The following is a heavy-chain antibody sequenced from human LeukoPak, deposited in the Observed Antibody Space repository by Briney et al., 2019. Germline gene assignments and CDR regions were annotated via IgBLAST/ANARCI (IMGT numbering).Heavy chain of an antibody. CDR2: IYYDASRQ. J-gene: IGHJ4*02. V-gene: IGHV3-33*01. Sequence: GGSLRLSCAASGFTFSSYGMHWVRQAPGKGLEWVAVIYYDASRQYYGDSVKGRFTISRDNSKNTLYLQMNSLRAEDTAVYYCALAGDVVVTAIPPFDYWGQGTLVTVSS. D-gene: IGHD2-21*02. CDR3: ALAGDVVVTAIPPFDY. CDR1: GFTFSSYG.